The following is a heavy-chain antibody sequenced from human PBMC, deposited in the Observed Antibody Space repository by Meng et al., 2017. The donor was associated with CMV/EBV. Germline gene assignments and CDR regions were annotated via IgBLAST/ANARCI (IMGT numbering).Heavy chain of an antibody. CDR2: ISSSGSTI. V-gene: IGHV3-48*03. Sequence: GGSLRLSCAASGFTFSSYEMNWVCQAPGKGLEWVSYISSSGSTIYYADSVKGRFTISRDNAKNSLYLQMNSLRAEDTAVYYCARVHITIFGVAPDYWGQGTLVTVSS. J-gene: IGHJ4*02. CDR3: ARVHITIFGVAPDY. CDR1: GFTFSSYE. D-gene: IGHD3-3*01.